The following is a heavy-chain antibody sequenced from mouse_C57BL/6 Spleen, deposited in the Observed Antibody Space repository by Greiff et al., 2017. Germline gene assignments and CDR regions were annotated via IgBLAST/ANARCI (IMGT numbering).Heavy chain of an antibody. CDR1: GYTFTSYW. CDR3: TRDYSNSFAY. CDR2: INPSSGYT. Sequence: QVQLQQSGAELAKPGASVKLSCKASGYTFTSYWMHWVKQRPGQGLEWIGYINPSSGYTKYNQKFKDKATLTEDKSSSTAYMQLSSLTYEDSAVYYCTRDYSNSFAYWGKGTLVTVSA. D-gene: IGHD2-5*01. V-gene: IGHV1-7*01. J-gene: IGHJ3*01.